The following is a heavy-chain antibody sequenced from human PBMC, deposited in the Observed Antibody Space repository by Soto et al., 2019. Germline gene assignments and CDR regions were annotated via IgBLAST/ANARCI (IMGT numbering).Heavy chain of an antibody. CDR2: IYYSGST. J-gene: IGHJ6*02. CDR1: GGSISSSSYY. V-gene: IGHV4-39*01. D-gene: IGHD6-13*01. Sequence: SETLSLTCTVSGGSISSSSYYWGWIRQPPGKGLEWIGSIYYSGSTYYNPSLKSRVTISVDTSKNQFSLKLSSVTAADTAVYYCARHGWEQLGSPLLNYYYYYGMDVWGQGTTVTVSS. CDR3: ARHGWEQLGSPLLNYYYYYGMDV.